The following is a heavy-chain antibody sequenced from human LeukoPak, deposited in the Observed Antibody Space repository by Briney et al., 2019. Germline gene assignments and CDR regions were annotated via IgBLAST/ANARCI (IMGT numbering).Heavy chain of an antibody. D-gene: IGHD6-13*01. CDR2: VYYTGDT. CDR3: ARSISWYSYSDY. V-gene: IGHV4-59*01. Sequence: PSETLSLTCAVSGVSISTYYWGWIRQPPGKGLEWIGFVYYTGDTNYTPSLMGRVTISVDSSKNQFSLKLSSVTAADTAVYYCARSISWYSYSDYWGRGTLVTVSS. CDR1: GVSISTYY. J-gene: IGHJ4*02.